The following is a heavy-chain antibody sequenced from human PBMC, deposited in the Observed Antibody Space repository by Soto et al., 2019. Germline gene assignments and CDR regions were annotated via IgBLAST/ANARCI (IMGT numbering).Heavy chain of an antibody. Sequence: GGSLRLSCAASGFTFSDYGMHWVRQAPGKGLEWVAVIWYDGSNEYYADSVKGRFTISRDNSKKTLYLQINSLRAEDTAVYYCASLGGGRGSYQFHYYGLDVWGQGTTVTVSS. CDR2: IWYDGSNE. CDR3: ASLGGGRGSYQFHYYGLDV. D-gene: IGHD1-26*01. J-gene: IGHJ6*02. CDR1: GFTFSDYG. V-gene: IGHV3-33*01.